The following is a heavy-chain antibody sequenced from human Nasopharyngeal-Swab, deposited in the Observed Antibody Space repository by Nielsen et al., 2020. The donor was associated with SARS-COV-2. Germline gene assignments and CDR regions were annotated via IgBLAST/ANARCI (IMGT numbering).Heavy chain of an antibody. CDR3: AVDYGDYDSYYGMDV. V-gene: IGHV1-18*01. J-gene: IGHJ6*02. D-gene: IGHD4-17*01. CDR2: ISAYNGNT. Sequence: ASVKVSCKASGYTFKSFAVNWVRQAPGQGLEWMGWISAYNGNTNYAQNLQGRVTMTTDTSTSTVYMELRSLRSDDTAVYYCAVDYGDYDSYYGMDVWGQGTTATVSS. CDR1: GYTFKSFA.